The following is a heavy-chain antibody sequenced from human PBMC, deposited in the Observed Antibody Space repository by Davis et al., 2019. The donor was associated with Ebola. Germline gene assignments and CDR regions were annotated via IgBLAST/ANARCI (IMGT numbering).Heavy chain of an antibody. CDR3: ARDLGYTGFDY. Sequence: GESLKISCAASGFTFSSYSMNWVRQAPGKGLEWVSSISSSSSYIYYADSVKGRFTISRDNAKNSLYLQMNSLRAEDTAVYYCARDLGYTGFDYWGQGTLVTVSS. J-gene: IGHJ4*02. D-gene: IGHD1-1*01. CDR2: ISSSSSYI. V-gene: IGHV3-21*01. CDR1: GFTFSSYS.